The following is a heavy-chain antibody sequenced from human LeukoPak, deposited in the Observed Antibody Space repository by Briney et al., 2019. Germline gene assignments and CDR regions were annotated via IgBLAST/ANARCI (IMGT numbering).Heavy chain of an antibody. CDR2: IWYDGSNK. J-gene: IGHJ4*02. CDR1: GFTFSSYG. D-gene: IGHD2-2*01. Sequence: GRSLRLSCAASGFTFSSYGMHWVRQAPGKGLEWVAVIWYDGSNKYYADSVKGRFTISRDNSKNTLYLQMNSLRAEDTAVYYCARDGFRSVVVPAAMRYYFDYWGQGTLVTVSS. V-gene: IGHV3-33*01. CDR3: ARDGFRSVVVPAAMRYYFDY.